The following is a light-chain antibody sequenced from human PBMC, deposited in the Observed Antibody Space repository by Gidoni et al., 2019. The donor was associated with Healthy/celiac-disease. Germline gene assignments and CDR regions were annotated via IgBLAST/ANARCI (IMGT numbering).Light chain of an antibody. J-gene: IGKJ4*01. V-gene: IGKV3-15*01. CDR1: QSVSRN. CDR2: DAS. Sequence: EIVMTQSPATLSVSPGERATPSCRASQSVSRNLAWYQQKPGQAPRLLIYDASTRASGFPARFSGSGSETEFTLTITSLQSEDFAVYYCQQYNSWPPLTFGGGTKVEIK. CDR3: QQYNSWPPLT.